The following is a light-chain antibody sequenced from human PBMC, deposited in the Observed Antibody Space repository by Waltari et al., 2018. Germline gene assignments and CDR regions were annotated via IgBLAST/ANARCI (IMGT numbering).Light chain of an antibody. Sequence: DIQMTQSPSSLSASVGDRVTITCRASQSISSYLNWYQQKPGKAPKLLIYAASSLQSGVPSMFSASGSSTDFTLTISSLQPEDFATYYCQQSYSTPRTFSQGTKVEIK. J-gene: IGKJ1*01. CDR2: AAS. CDR1: QSISSY. CDR3: QQSYSTPRT. V-gene: IGKV1-39*01.